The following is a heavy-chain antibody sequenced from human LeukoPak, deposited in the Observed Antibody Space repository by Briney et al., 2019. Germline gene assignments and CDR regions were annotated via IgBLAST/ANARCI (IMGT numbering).Heavy chain of an antibody. CDR2: INHSGST. CDR3: ARGPGDY. J-gene: IGHJ4*02. Sequence: ASETLSLTCTVSGGSISSYYWSWIRQPPGKGLEWIGEINHSGSTNYNPSLKSRVTMSVDTSKNQFSLKLSSVTAADTAVYYCARGPGDYWGQGTLVTVSS. V-gene: IGHV4-34*01. CDR1: GGSISSYY.